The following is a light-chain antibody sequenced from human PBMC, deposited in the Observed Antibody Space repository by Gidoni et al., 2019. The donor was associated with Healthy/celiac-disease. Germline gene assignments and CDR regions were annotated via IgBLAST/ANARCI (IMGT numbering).Light chain of an antibody. Sequence: DIQMTQSQSSLSASVGDRVTITCRASQSISSYLNWYQQKPGKAPKLLIYAASSLQSGVPSRFSGSGSGTDFTLTISSLQPEDFATYYCQQSYSTFVWTVGQGTKVEIK. J-gene: IGKJ1*01. CDR1: QSISSY. CDR2: AAS. CDR3: QQSYSTFVWT. V-gene: IGKV1-39*01.